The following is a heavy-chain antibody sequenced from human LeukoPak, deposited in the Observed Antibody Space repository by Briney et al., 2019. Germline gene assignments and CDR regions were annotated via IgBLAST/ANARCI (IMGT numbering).Heavy chain of an antibody. Sequence: QPGRSLRLSCAASGYTFHDYAMHWVRQAPGKGLEGVSGIIWNSGSIGYADSVKGRFTIYRDNAKDPLEMQMNSLIAEDEALYYCEKDTRGYPNTFDYWAERTRVSV. CDR2: IIWNSGSI. J-gene: IGHJ4*02. CDR3: EKDTRGYPNTFDY. D-gene: IGHD5-12*01. CDR1: GYTFHDYA. V-gene: IGHV3-9*01.